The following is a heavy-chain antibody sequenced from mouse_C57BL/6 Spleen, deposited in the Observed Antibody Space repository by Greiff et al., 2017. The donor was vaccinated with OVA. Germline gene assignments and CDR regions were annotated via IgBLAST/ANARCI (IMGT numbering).Heavy chain of an antibody. CDR1: CFTFNTYA. CDR3: VRAVARAMDY. CDR2: ISSKSSNYAT. D-gene: IGHD1-1*01. J-gene: IGHJ4*01. V-gene: IGHV10-3*01. Sequence: EVQLVESGGGFVQPKGSLKLSFAASCFTFNTYAMHWGRQAPGKGLEWVARISSKSSNYATYYADSVKDRFTISRDDSQSMLYLQMNKLKTEDTAMYYCVRAVARAMDYWVKEPQSPSPQ.